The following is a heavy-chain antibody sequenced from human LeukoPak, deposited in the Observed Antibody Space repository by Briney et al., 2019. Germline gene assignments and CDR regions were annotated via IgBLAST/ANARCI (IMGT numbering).Heavy chain of an antibody. V-gene: IGHV4-39*07. CDR1: GGSISSSSYY. CDR2: IEYSGST. J-gene: IGHJ5*02. D-gene: IGHD2-15*01. CDR3: ARARCSGGSCYPNWFDP. Sequence: SETLSLTCTVSGGSISSSSYYWGWIRQPPGKGLEWIGSIEYSGSTYYNPSLKSRVTISVDTSKNQFSLKLTSVTAADTAVYYCARARCSGGSCYPNWFDPWGQGTLVTVSS.